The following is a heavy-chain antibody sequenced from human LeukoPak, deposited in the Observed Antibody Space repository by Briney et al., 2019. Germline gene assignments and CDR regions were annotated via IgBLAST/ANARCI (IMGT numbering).Heavy chain of an antibody. CDR3: ASQRVETPYYYYGMDV. CDR2: IYYSGST. Sequence: SETLSLTCTVSGGSISSSSDYWGWIRQPPGKGLEWIGSIYYSGSTYYNPSLKSRVTISVDTSKNQFSLKLSSVTAADTAVYYCASQRVETPYYYYGMDVWGQGTTVTVSS. CDR1: GGSISSSSDY. J-gene: IGHJ6*02. V-gene: IGHV4-39*01. D-gene: IGHD2-15*01.